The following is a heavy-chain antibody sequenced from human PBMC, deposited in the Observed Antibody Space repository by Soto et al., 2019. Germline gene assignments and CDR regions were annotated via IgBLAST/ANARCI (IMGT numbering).Heavy chain of an antibody. D-gene: IGHD1-26*01. CDR1: GFTFTSSS. CDR2: IVVGSGNT. Sequence: SVKVSCKSSGFTFTSSSVQWGRQARGQRLEWIGWIVVGSGNTNYAQKFQERVTITRDMSTSTAYMELSSLRSEDTAVYYCAADRLWELVYGMDVWGQGTTVTVSS. J-gene: IGHJ6*02. CDR3: AADRLWELVYGMDV. V-gene: IGHV1-58*01.